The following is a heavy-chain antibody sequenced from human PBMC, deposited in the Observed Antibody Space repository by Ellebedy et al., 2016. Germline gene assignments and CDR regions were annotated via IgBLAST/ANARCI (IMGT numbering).Heavy chain of an antibody. V-gene: IGHV3-21*01. CDR1: GFTFSSYS. Sequence: GESLKISCAASGFTFSSYSMNWVRQAPGKGLEWVSSISSSSSYIYYADSVKGRFTISRDNAKNSLYLQMNSLRAEDTAVYYCARGYGDYLDWFDPWGQGTLVTVSS. D-gene: IGHD4-17*01. J-gene: IGHJ5*02. CDR3: ARGYGDYLDWFDP. CDR2: ISSSSSYI.